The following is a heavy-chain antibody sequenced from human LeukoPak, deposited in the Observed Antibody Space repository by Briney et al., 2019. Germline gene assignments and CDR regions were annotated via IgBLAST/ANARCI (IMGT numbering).Heavy chain of an antibody. Sequence: PGGSLRLSCAASGFTFSSYGMHWVRQAPGKGLEWVAVISHDGSNKYYADSVKGRFTISRDNSKNTLYLQMNSLRAEDTAVYYCACITMVRGVTNSEGWGQGTLVTVSS. V-gene: IGHV3-30*03. CDR1: GFTFSSYG. CDR2: ISHDGSNK. D-gene: IGHD3-10*01. CDR3: ACITMVRGVTNSEG. J-gene: IGHJ4*02.